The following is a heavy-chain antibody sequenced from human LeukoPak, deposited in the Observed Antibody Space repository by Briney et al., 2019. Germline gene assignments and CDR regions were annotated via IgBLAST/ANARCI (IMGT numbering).Heavy chain of an antibody. D-gene: IGHD6-6*01. V-gene: IGHV3-30*01. J-gene: IGHJ4*02. CDR2: ISYDGSNK. CDR3: ARDSRMVGWPSID. Sequence: GRSLRLSCAASGFTFSSYAMHWVRQAPGKGLEWVAVISYDGSNKYYADSVKGRFTISRDNSKNTLYLQMNSLRAEDTAVYYCARDSRMVGWPSIDWGQGTLVTVSS. CDR1: GFTFSSYA.